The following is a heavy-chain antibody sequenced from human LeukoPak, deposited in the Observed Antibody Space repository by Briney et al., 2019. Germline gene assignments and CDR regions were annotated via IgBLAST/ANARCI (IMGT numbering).Heavy chain of an antibody. V-gene: IGHV3-30*02. D-gene: IGHD2-2*01. Sequence: GGSLRLSCAASGFTFSTYGIHWARQAPGKGLEWVAFIRYDGSKTHYADSVKGRFTISRDNSKNMVYLQMNSLRAKDTAVYYCAKDPRGTMPVGYWGQGTLVTVSS. CDR2: IRYDGSKT. J-gene: IGHJ4*02. CDR1: GFTFSTYG. CDR3: AKDPRGTMPVGY.